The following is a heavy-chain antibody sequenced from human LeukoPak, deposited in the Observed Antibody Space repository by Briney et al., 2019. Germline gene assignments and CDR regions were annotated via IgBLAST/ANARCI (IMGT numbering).Heavy chain of an antibody. J-gene: IGHJ5*02. D-gene: IGHD2-2*02. CDR3: ARALQPYCSSTSCYMGNWFDP. Sequence: SETLSLTCTVSGGSISSYYWSWIRQPAGKGLEWIGRIYTSGSTNYNPSLKSRVTISVDTSKNQFSLKLSSVTAADTAVYYCARALQPYCSSTSCYMGNWFDPWGQGTLVTVSS. CDR2: IYTSGST. CDR1: GGSISSYY. V-gene: IGHV4-4*07.